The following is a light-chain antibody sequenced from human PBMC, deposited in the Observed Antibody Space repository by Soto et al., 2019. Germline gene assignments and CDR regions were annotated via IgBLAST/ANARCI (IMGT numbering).Light chain of an antibody. CDR2: AAS. CDR1: QGIRND. Sequence: AIPMTQSPSSLSASVGDRVTITCRASQGIRNDVDWFQQKPGKAPKLLIYAASNLQSGVPARFSGSGSGTDFTLTISSLQPEDFATYYCLQKYFYPFTLGPGTKVDIK. CDR3: LQKYFYPFT. J-gene: IGKJ3*01. V-gene: IGKV1-6*01.